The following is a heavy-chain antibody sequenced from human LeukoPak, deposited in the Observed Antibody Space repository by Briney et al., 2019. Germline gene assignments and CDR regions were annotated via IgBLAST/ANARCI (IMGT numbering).Heavy chain of an antibody. CDR1: GYSISSGYY. D-gene: IGHD6-13*01. V-gene: IGHV4-38-2*02. CDR2: IYHSGST. Sequence: SETLSLTCTASGYSISSGYYWGWIRQPPGKGLEWIGSIYHSGSTYYNPSLKSRVTISVDTSKNQFSLKLSSVTAADTAVYYCAREGIAAAGTSAFDYWGQGTLVTVSS. J-gene: IGHJ4*02. CDR3: AREGIAAAGTSAFDY.